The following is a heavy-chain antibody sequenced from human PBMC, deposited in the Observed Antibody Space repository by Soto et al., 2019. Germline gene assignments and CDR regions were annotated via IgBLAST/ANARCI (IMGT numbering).Heavy chain of an antibody. Sequence: SVKVSCKASGGTFSNYAISWVRQAPGQGLEWMGGIITTFNTATYALNFHGRVTITADENARTAYMELSSLRSDDTAVYYCARSRCPNGVCYSHSTGLDVWGPGTTVTVS. CDR2: IITTFNTA. CDR1: GGTFSNYA. CDR3: ARSRCPNGVCYSHSTGLDV. V-gene: IGHV1-69*13. D-gene: IGHD2-8*01. J-gene: IGHJ6*02.